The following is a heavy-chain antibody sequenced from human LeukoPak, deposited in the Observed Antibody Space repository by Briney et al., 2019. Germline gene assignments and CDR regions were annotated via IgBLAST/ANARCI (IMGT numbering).Heavy chain of an antibody. CDR3: ARHVKGWDDILTGAHDY. Sequence: SETLSLTCTVSGYSISSGYYWGWIRQPPGKGLEWIGSIYHSGSTYYNPSLKSRVTISVDTSKNQFSLKLSSVTAADTAVYYCARHVKGWDDILTGAHDYWGQGTLVTVSS. D-gene: IGHD3-9*01. J-gene: IGHJ4*02. CDR1: GYSISSGYY. CDR2: IYHSGST. V-gene: IGHV4-38-2*02.